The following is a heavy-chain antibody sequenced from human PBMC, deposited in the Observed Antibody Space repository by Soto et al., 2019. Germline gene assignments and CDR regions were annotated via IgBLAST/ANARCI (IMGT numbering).Heavy chain of an antibody. D-gene: IGHD2-2*02. Sequence: TSETLSLTCTVSGGSISSGGYYWSWIRQHPGKGLEWIGYIYYSGSTYYNPSLKSRVTISVDTSKNQFSLKLSSVTAADTAVYYCARHRVVVVPADIRYYYYGMDVWGQGTTVTVSS. CDR1: GGSISSGGYY. CDR2: IYYSGST. V-gene: IGHV4-31*03. J-gene: IGHJ6*02. CDR3: ARHRVVVVPADIRYYYYGMDV.